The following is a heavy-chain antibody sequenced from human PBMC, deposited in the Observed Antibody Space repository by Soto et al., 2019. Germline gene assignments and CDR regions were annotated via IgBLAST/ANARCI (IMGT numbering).Heavy chain of an antibody. V-gene: IGHV3-48*01. CDR1: GFTFSSYS. D-gene: IGHD6-13*01. CDR2: ISSSISTI. J-gene: IGHJ3*02. Sequence: GGSLRLSCAASGFTFSSYSMNWVRQAPGKGLEWVSYISSSISTIYYADSVKGRFTISRDNAKNSLYLQMNSLRAEDTAVYYCARDGGDSSSWYFAFDIWGQGTMVTVSS. CDR3: ARDGGDSSSWYFAFDI.